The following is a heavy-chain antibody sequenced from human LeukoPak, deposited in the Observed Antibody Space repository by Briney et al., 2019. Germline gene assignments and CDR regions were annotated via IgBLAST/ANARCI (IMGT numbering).Heavy chain of an antibody. CDR1: GFTFDDYG. CDR3: ARDLRSSVVSRFDY. J-gene: IGHJ4*02. V-gene: IGHV3-20*04. CDR2: INWNGGST. D-gene: IGHD3-22*01. Sequence: GGSLRLSCAASGFTFDDYGLSWVRQAPGKGLEWVSGINWNGGSTGYADSVKGRSTISRDNAKNSLYLQMNSLRAEDTAVCYCARDLRSSVVSRFDYWGQGTLVTVSS.